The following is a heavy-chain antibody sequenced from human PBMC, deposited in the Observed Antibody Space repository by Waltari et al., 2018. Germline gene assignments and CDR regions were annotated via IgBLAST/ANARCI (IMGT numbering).Heavy chain of an antibody. CDR2: SNSDGGST. D-gene: IGHD4-17*01. CDR1: GFTYSMYW. J-gene: IGHJ2*01. CDR3: ARGARRTTVTTGWWYFDL. V-gene: IGHV3-74*01. Sequence: EVQLVESGGGLVQPGGSLRLSCAASGFTYSMYWMHWVRQAPGKGLVWVAGSNSDGGSTSYADSVKGRCTISKDNAKNTVYLQMNSLRAEDTAIYYCARGARRTTVTTGWWYFDLWGRGTLVTVSS.